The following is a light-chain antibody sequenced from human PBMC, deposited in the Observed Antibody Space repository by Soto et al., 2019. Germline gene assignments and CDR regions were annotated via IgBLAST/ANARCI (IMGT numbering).Light chain of an antibody. CDR1: ESVGSN. Sequence: VVLTQSPGTLSLSPGERATLSCRASESVGSNLAWYQQKPGQAPRLLIYGASSRATGIPDRFSGSGSGTDFTLTISRLEPEDFVVFYCYQYGSTPPTFGQGTKV. CDR2: GAS. CDR3: YQYGSTPPT. V-gene: IGKV3-20*01. J-gene: IGKJ1*01.